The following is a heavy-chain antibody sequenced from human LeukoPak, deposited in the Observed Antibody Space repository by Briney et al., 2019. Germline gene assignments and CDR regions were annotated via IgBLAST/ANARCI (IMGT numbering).Heavy chain of an antibody. D-gene: IGHD3/OR15-3a*01. CDR1: WISLSTRGVG. Sequence: ESGPTLVNPTQTLTLTCTFYWISLSTRGVGVGWIRQPPGKALERLALIYWADDKRCSPSLKSRLTITKDTSKNQVVLTMTNMNPVDTATYYCAHRRDSNHQLVYWGQGTLVTVSS. V-gene: IGHV2-5*02. J-gene: IGHJ4*02. CDR3: AHRRDSNHQLVY. CDR2: IYWADDK.